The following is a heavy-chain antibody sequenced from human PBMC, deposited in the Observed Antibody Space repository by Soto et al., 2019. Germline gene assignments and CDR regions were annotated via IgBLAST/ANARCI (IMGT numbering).Heavy chain of an antibody. CDR2: IFRDGMT. V-gene: IGHV4-4*02. J-gene: IGHJ4*02. CDR3: VRLVYDRRLNYLYFDY. Sequence: QVQLQESGPGLVKPSGTVSLTCDVSGVSISSGNWWSWVRQPPGKGLEWIGEIFRDGMTTYYPSLRGRATISEDTSKNRFSLRVTSANAADTVSYYCVRLVYDRRLNYLYFDYWGRGALVTVSS. D-gene: IGHD3-22*01. CDR1: GVSISSGNW.